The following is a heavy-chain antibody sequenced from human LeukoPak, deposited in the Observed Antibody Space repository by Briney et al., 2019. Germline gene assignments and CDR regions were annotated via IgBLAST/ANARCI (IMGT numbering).Heavy chain of an antibody. V-gene: IGHV4-39*01. J-gene: IGHJ4*02. Sequence: SETLSLTCTVSGGSISSSSYYWGWIRQPPGKGLEWIGSIYYSGSTYYNPSLKSRVTISVDTSKNQFSLKLSSVTAADTAVYYCARRLTEYCTNGVFYWFDYWGQGTLVTVSS. CDR1: GGSISSSSYY. D-gene: IGHD2-8*01. CDR2: IYYSGST. CDR3: ARRLTEYCTNGVFYWFDY.